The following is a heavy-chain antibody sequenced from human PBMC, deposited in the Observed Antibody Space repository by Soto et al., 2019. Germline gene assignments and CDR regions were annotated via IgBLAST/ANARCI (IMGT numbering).Heavy chain of an antibody. CDR1: GFTVSSNY. J-gene: IGHJ6*03. V-gene: IGHV3-66*01. Sequence: ESGGGLVQPGGSLRLSCAASGFTVSSNYMSWVRQAPGKGLEWVSVIYSGGSTYYADSVKGRFTISRDNSKNTLYLQMNSLRAEDTAVYYCARDRVYGSGSYPHYYYYYYMDVWGKGTTVTVSS. CDR3: ARDRVYGSGSYPHYYYYYYMDV. CDR2: IYSGGST. D-gene: IGHD3-10*01.